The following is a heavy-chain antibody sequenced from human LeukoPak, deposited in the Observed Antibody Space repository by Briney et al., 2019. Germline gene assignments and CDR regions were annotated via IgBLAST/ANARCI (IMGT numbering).Heavy chain of an antibody. Sequence: GGSLRLSCAPPGFTCSGAMLNSGCQAPRKGLEWVSYISSGCRTIYYADSVKGRFTISRDIAKNSLYLQMNSLRAEDTAVYYFARDDYVRGSPHYYYYMDGLVRGGTVSVSS. CDR2: ISSGCRTI. CDR1: GFTCSGAML. D-gene: IGHD3-16*01. J-gene: IGHJ6*03. CDR3: ARDDYVRGSPHYYYYMDG. V-gene: IGHV3-48*04.